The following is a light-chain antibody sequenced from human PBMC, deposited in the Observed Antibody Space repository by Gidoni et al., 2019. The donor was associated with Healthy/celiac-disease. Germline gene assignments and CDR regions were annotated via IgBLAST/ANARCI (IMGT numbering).Light chain of an antibody. CDR3: QQYDNLPLT. J-gene: IGKJ3*01. Sequence: IQITQSPSSLSASVGDRVTITCQASQDISNYFNWYQQKPGKAPKLLIYAASNLDTGVPSRFSGSGSGTDFTFTISRLQPEDIATYYCQQYDNLPLTFGPGTKVDIK. CDR2: AAS. CDR1: QDISNY. V-gene: IGKV1-33*01.